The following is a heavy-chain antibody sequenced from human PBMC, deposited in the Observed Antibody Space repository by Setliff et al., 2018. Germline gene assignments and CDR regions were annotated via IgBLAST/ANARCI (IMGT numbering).Heavy chain of an antibody. CDR3: ARDRYYNSWSGTSITAPHDAFDI. CDR1: GYTLTNYY. D-gene: IGHD3-3*01. Sequence: ASVKVSCKASGYTLTNYYMHWVRQAPGQGLEWMGIINPSGGLTRYAQKFQGRVNMPRDTSTSTVYMEVSSLRSEVTAVYYCARDRYYNSWSGTSITAPHDAFDIWGQGTTVTVSS. CDR2: INPSGGLT. J-gene: IGHJ3*02. V-gene: IGHV1-46*03.